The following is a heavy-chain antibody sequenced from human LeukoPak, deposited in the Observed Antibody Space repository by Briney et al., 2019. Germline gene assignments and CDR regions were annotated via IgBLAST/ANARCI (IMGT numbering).Heavy chain of an antibody. CDR3: ARGDIVVVPAAIGVAYYGMDV. J-gene: IGHJ6*02. CDR2: IYYSGST. CDR1: GGSISSGGYY. V-gene: IGHV4-31*03. D-gene: IGHD2-2*02. Sequence: PSETLSLTCTVSGGSISSGGYYWSWIRQHPGKGLEWIGYIYYSGSTYYNPSLKSRVTISVDTSKNQFSLKLSSVTAADTAVYYCARGDIVVVPAAIGVAYYGMDVWGQGTTVTVSS.